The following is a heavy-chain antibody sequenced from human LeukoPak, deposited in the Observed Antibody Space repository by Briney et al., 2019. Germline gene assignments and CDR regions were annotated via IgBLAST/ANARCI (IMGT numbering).Heavy chain of an antibody. CDR2: INPSGGST. V-gene: IGHV1-46*01. Sequence: ASVKVSCKASGYTFTSYYMHWVRQAPGQGLEWMGIINPSGGSTGYAQKFQGRVTMTRDTSTSTVYMELSSLRSEDTAVYYCARDNAVVAATPVDSFDHWGQGTLVTVSS. CDR3: ARDNAVVAATPVDSFDH. D-gene: IGHD2-15*01. CDR1: GYTFTSYY. J-gene: IGHJ4*02.